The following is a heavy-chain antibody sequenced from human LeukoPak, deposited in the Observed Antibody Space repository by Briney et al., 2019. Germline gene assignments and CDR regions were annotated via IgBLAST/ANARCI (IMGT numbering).Heavy chain of an antibody. Sequence: GGSLRLSCAASGFTFSSYAMSWVRQAPGKGLEWVSAISGSGDSTYYGDSVKGRFTISRDNSKNTLYLQMNSLRAEDTAVYYCAKVARITGTWGIDYWGQGTLVTVSS. J-gene: IGHJ4*02. CDR1: GFTFSSYA. CDR2: ISGSGDST. V-gene: IGHV3-23*01. D-gene: IGHD1-7*01. CDR3: AKVARITGTWGIDY.